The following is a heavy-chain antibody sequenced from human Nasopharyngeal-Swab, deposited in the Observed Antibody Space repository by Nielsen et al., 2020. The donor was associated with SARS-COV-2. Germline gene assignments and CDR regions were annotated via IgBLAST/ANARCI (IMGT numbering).Heavy chain of an antibody. Sequence: SETLSLTCTVSGGSISSSSYYWGWIRQPPGKGLEWIGSIYYSGSTYYNPSLKSRVTISVDRSKNQFSLKLGSVTAADTAVYYCAREKYYYDSSGYYRWFDPWGQGTLVTVSS. V-gene: IGHV4-39*07. CDR1: GGSISSSSYY. D-gene: IGHD3-22*01. J-gene: IGHJ5*02. CDR3: AREKYYYDSSGYYRWFDP. CDR2: IYYSGST.